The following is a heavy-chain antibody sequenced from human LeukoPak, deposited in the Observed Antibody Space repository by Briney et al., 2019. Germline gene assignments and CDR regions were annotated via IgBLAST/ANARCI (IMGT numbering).Heavy chain of an antibody. J-gene: IGHJ3*02. D-gene: IGHD3-22*01. Sequence: GSSVTVSCKASGGTFSSYAISWVRQAPGQGLEWMGRIIPIFGTANYAQKFQGRVTITTDESTSTAYMELSSLRSEDTAVYYCARDWGVEFYYDSSGTLTYAFDIWGQGTMVTVSS. CDR2: IIPIFGTA. CDR1: GGTFSSYA. CDR3: ARDWGVEFYYDSSGTLTYAFDI. V-gene: IGHV1-69*05.